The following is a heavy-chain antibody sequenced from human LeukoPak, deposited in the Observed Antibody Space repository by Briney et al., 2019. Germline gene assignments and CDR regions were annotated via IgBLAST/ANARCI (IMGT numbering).Heavy chain of an antibody. Sequence: GGSLRLSCAASGFTFSSYGMHWVRQTPGKGLEWVAFIRYDGSNKYYADSVRGRFTISRDNSKNTLYLQMNSLRAEDTAVYYCAKDWSIAAAGIGNYWGQGTLVTVSS. CDR3: AKDWSIAAAGIGNY. D-gene: IGHD6-13*01. V-gene: IGHV3-30*02. CDR1: GFTFSSYG. J-gene: IGHJ4*02. CDR2: IRYDGSNK.